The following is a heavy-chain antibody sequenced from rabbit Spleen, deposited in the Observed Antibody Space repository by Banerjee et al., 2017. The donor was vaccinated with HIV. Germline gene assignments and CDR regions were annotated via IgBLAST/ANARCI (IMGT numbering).Heavy chain of an antibody. V-gene: IGHV1S45*01. CDR2: AYAGSSGST. D-gene: IGHD8-1*01. J-gene: IGHJ6*01. CDR3: ARDTGSSFSSYGMDL. CDR1: GVSFSDKDV. Sequence: EQLEESGGGLVKPEGSLTLTCKASGVSFSDKDVMCWVRQAPGKGLEWVACAYAGSSGSTYSATWAKGRFTISKTSSTTVTLQMTSLTAADTATYFCARDTGSSFSSYGMDLWGQGTLVTVS.